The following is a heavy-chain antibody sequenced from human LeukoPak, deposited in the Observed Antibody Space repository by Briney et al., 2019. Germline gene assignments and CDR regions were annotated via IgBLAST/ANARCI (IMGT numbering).Heavy chain of an antibody. J-gene: IGHJ4*02. Sequence: KPSETLSLTCTVSGGSISSYYWSWIRQPPGKGLEWIGYIYYSGSTNYNPSLKSRVTISVDTSKNQFSLKLSSVTAADTAVYYCARHGAYSLYDSSGYLYDYWGQGTLVTVSS. V-gene: IGHV4-59*08. D-gene: IGHD3-22*01. CDR3: ARHGAYSLYDSSGYLYDY. CDR2: IYYSGST. CDR1: GGSISSYY.